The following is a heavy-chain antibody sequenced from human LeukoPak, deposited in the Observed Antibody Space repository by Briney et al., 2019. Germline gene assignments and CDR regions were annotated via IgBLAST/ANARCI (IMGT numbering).Heavy chain of an antibody. J-gene: IGHJ3*02. D-gene: IGHD3-10*01. CDR2: IYYSGST. V-gene: IGHV4-39*02. CDR1: GGSISSSSYC. CDR3: ARDSSRAYYYGSGPRTAFDI. Sequence: PSETLSLTCTVSGGSISSSSYCWGWIRQPPGKGLEWIGSIYYSGSTYYNPSLKSRVTISVDTSKNQFSLKLSSVTAADTAVYYCARDSSRAYYYGSGPRTAFDIWGQGTMVTVSS.